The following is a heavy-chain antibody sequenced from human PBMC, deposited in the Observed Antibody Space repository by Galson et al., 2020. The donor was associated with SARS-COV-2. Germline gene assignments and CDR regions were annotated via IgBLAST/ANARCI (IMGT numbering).Heavy chain of an antibody. J-gene: IGHJ6*03. Sequence: SVKVSCKASGGTFSSYAISWVRQAPGQGLEWMGGIIPIFGTANYAQKFQGRVTITADESTSTAYMELSSLRSEDTAGYYCARGDFWSGMGLGDYYYYYMDVWGKGTTVTVSS. V-gene: IGHV1-69*13. CDR3: ARGDFWSGMGLGDYYYYYMDV. CDR1: GGTFSSYA. CDR2: IIPIFGTA. D-gene: IGHD3-3*01.